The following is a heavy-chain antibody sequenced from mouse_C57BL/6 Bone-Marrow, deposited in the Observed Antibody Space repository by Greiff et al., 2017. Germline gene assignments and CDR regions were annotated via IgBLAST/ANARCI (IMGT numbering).Heavy chain of an antibody. V-gene: IGHV1-81*01. D-gene: IGHD2-3*01. CDR3: ARRQVYDGYYETDAFAY. CDR1: GYTFTSYG. CDR2: IYPRSGNT. J-gene: IGHJ3*01. Sequence: VQRVESGAELARPGASVKLSCKASGYTFTSYGISWVKQRTGQGLEWIGEIYPRSGNTYYNEKFKGKATLTADKSSSTAYMELRSLTSEDSAVYFGARRQVYDGYYETDAFAYWGQGTLVTVSA.